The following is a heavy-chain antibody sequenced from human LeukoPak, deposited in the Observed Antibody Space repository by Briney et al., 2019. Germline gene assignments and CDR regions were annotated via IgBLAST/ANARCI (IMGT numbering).Heavy chain of an antibody. J-gene: IGHJ3*02. CDR1: GGSISSSSYY. CDR3: AGWFGEVEARAFDI. CDR2: IYYSGST. D-gene: IGHD3-10*01. V-gene: IGHV4-39*07. Sequence: SETLSLTCTVSGGSISSSSYYWGWIRQPPGKGLEWIGSIYYSGSTYYNPSLKSRVTISVDTSKNQFSLKLSSVTAADTAVYYCAGWFGEVEARAFDIWGQGTMVTVSS.